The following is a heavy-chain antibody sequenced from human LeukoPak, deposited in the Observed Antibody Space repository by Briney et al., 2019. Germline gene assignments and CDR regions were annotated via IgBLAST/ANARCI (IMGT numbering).Heavy chain of an antibody. Sequence: SETLSLTCTVSGGSISSYYWSWIRQPPGKGLEWIGYIYYSGSTNYNPSLKSRVTISVDTSKNKFSLKLSSVTAADTAVYYCARVILRRNYYDSSGYLDYWGQGTLVTVSS. CDR2: IYYSGST. V-gene: IGHV4-59*01. J-gene: IGHJ4*02. CDR1: GGSISSYY. D-gene: IGHD3-22*01. CDR3: ARVILRRNYYDSSGYLDY.